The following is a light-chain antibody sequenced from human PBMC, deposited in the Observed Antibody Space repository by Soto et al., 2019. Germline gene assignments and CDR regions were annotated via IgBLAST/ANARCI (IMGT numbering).Light chain of an antibody. Sequence: DIQMTQSPSTLSASVGDRVTITCRASQSISSWLAWYQQKPGKAPNLLIYDASNLESGVPSRFSGSGSGTEFTLTISSLQPDDFATYYCLQDYNYPHTFGPGTKVDIK. CDR1: QSISSW. CDR3: LQDYNYPHT. V-gene: IGKV1-5*01. CDR2: DAS. J-gene: IGKJ3*01.